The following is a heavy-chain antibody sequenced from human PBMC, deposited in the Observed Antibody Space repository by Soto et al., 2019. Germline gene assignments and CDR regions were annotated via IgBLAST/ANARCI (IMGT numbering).Heavy chain of an antibody. CDR2: INYNGGTT. J-gene: IGHJ4*02. D-gene: IGHD6-6*01. CDR1: GFPFSNHA. Sequence: LRLSCSASGFPFSNHAMHWVRQAPGKGLEYVSAINYNGGTTYYVDSVKGRFTISRDNSKNTLYLQVSSLKVEDTAMYHCVTWGGIEARNLDHWGQGTLVTVS. V-gene: IGHV3-64D*06. CDR3: VTWGGIEARNLDH.